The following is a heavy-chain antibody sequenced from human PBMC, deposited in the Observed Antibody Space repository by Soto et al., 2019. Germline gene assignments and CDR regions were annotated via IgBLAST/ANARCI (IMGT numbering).Heavy chain of an antibody. V-gene: IGHV1-69*02. CDR2: INPILRMS. CDR3: ASSYGSGYRAFDY. Sequence: QVQLVQSGAEVKKPGSSVKVSCKASGDTFSFYSINWVRQAPGLGLEWMGRINPILRMSNYAQRFQGRVTMTAEKSTSTAYMELSSRRSEDTAMYYCASSYGSGYRAFDYWGQGALVTVSS. D-gene: IGHD3-10*01. CDR1: GDTFSFYS. J-gene: IGHJ4*02.